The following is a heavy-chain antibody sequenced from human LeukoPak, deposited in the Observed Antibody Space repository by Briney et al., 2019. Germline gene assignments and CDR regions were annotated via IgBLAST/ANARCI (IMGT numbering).Heavy chain of an antibody. Sequence: PSETLSLTCTVSGSSISSYYCSSIRQPPGKGLEWIGYIYTSGSTNYNPSLKSRFTISVDTSKNQCSLKLSSVTAADTAVYYCARPRLRFLEWPFDYWGQGPLVTVSS. J-gene: IGHJ4*02. V-gene: IGHV4-4*09. D-gene: IGHD3-3*01. CDR1: GSSISSYY. CDR2: IYTSGST. CDR3: ARPRLRFLEWPFDY.